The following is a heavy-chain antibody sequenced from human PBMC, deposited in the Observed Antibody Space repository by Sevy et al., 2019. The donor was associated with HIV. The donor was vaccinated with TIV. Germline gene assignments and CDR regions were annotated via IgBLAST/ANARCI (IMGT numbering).Heavy chain of an antibody. CDR3: ARGQLVQDY. D-gene: IGHD1-1*01. CDR2: IKQDGSEK. Sequence: GGSLRLSCASSGFTFSDYWMTWVRQAPEKGLKWVANIKQDGSEKYYVDSVKGRFTISRDNAKNSLYLQMTSLRADDTALYYCARGQLVQDYWGQGTLVTVSS. V-gene: IGHV3-7*01. CDR1: GFTFSDYW. J-gene: IGHJ4*02.